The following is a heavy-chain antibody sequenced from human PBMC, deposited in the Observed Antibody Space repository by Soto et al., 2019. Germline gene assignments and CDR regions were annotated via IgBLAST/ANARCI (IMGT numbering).Heavy chain of an antibody. D-gene: IGHD3-16*01. CDR3: AADRATPPYLPGNNWFDP. CDR1: GFTFTNSA. CDR2: IVVGSGNT. V-gene: IGHV1-58*02. J-gene: IGHJ5*02. Sequence: GASVKVSFKASGFTFTNSAMQWVRQARGQRLEWIGWIVVGSGNTNYAQKFQERVTITRDMSTSTAYVELSSLRSEDTAVYYCAADRATPPYLPGNNWFDPWGQGTLVTVSS.